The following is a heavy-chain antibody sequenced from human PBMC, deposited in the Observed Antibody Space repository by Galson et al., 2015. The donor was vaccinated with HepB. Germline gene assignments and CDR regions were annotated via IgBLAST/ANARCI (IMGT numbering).Heavy chain of an antibody. J-gene: IGHJ4*02. V-gene: IGHV3-73*01. D-gene: IGHD6-13*01. CDR2: IRSKVSNYAT. CDR1: GFTFSCSA. CDR3: TRLGDLSGYSSS. Sequence: SLRPSCAASGFTFSCSAIHWVRQTSGKGLEWVGRIRSKVSNYATASATSLKGRFTISRDDSKNTAYLHMKSLKTEDTAVYYCTRLGDLSGYSSSWGQGTLVTVSS.